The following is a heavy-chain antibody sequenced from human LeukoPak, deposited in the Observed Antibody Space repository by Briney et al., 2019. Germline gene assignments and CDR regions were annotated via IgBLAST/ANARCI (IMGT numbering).Heavy chain of an antibody. J-gene: IGHJ4*02. CDR1: GGTFSSYA. Sequence: SVKVSCKASGGTFSSYAISWVRQAPGQGLEWMGGIIPIFGTANYAQKFQGRVTITADTSTDTAYMELSSLRSEDTAVYYCARLIEYSSSSADYWGQGTLVTVSS. D-gene: IGHD6-6*01. CDR3: ARLIEYSSSSADY. CDR2: IIPIFGTA. V-gene: IGHV1-69*06.